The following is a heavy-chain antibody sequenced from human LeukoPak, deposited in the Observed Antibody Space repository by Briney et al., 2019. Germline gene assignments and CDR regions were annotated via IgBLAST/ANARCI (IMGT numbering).Heavy chain of an antibody. D-gene: IGHD2-2*01. CDR3: ASRSRSQGYCSSTSCLVQY. CDR2: ISGSGGST. Sequence: GGSLRLSCAASGFNVGNNFMTWVRQAPGKGLEWVSAISGSGGSTYYADSVKGRFTISRDNSKNTLYLQMNSLRAEDTAVYYCASRSRSQGYCSSTSCLVQYWGQGTLVTVSS. J-gene: IGHJ4*02. V-gene: IGHV3-23*01. CDR1: GFNVGNNF.